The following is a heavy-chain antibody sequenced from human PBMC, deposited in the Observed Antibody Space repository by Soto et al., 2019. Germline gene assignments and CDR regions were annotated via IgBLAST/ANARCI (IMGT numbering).Heavy chain of an antibody. J-gene: IGHJ4*02. Sequence: QVQLQQWGAGLLKPSETLSLTCAVYGGSFSGYYWSWIRQPPGKGLELIGEINHSGSTNYNPSLKSRVTISVDTSKNQFSLKLSSVTAADTAVYYCARSITMVRGVRKPYYFDYWGQGTLVTVSS. V-gene: IGHV4-34*01. D-gene: IGHD3-10*01. CDR3: ARSITMVRGVRKPYYFDY. CDR2: INHSGST. CDR1: GGSFSGYY.